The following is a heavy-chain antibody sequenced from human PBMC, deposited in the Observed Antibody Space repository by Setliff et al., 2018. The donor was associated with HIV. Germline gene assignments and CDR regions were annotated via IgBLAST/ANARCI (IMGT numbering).Heavy chain of an antibody. J-gene: IGHJ6*02. Sequence: ASVKVSCKPSVQSFANYDIHWLRRATGQGLEWMGWMNPKSGVSGSALKFHDIVTMTRDTSTLTLYMELSSLTSEDTAVYYCARAKAVGGVIITGGLDVWGQGTTVTVSS. CDR2: MNPKSGVS. CDR3: ARAKAVGGVIITGGLDV. V-gene: IGHV1-8*01. CDR1: VQSFANYD. D-gene: IGHD3-16*02.